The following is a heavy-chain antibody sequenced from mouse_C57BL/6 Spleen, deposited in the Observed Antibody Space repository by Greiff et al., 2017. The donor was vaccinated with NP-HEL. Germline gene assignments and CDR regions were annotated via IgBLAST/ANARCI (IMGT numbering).Heavy chain of an antibody. CDR1: GFSLTSYG. Sequence: QVQLQQSGPGLVQPSQSLSITCTVSGFSLTSYGVHWVRQSPGKGLEWLGVIWSGGSTDYNAAFISRLSISKDNSKSQVFFKMNSLQADDTAIYYCARKGVIKDWYFDVWGTGTTVTVSS. CDR3: ARKGVIKDWYFDV. V-gene: IGHV2-2*01. J-gene: IGHJ1*03. CDR2: IWSGGST.